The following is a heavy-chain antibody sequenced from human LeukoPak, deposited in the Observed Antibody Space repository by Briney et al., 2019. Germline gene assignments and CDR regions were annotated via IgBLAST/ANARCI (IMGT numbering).Heavy chain of an antibody. CDR1: GFTFSSYE. D-gene: IGHD3-22*01. V-gene: IGHV3-48*03. J-gene: IGHJ4*02. CDR2: ISSSSSTI. Sequence: GGSLRLSCAASGFTFSSYEMNWVRQAPGKGLEWVSYISSSSSTIYYADSVKGRFTISRDNAKNSLYLQMNSLRAEDTAVYYCARDSSGYYLPDYFDYWGQGTLVTVSS. CDR3: ARDSSGYYLPDYFDY.